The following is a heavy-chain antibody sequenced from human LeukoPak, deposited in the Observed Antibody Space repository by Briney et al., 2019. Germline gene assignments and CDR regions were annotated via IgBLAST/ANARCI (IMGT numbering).Heavy chain of an antibody. CDR1: GGSISSYY. D-gene: IGHD3-22*01. V-gene: IGHV4-59*01. CDR3: ARGTYSSGYYYYFDY. Sequence: SETLSLTCTVSGGSISSYYWSWIRQSPGKGLEWIGYIYYSGSTKYNPSLKSRVIISVDTSKNQFSLKLYSVTAADTAVYYCARGTYSSGYYYYFDYWGQGTLVTVSS. CDR2: IYYSGST. J-gene: IGHJ4*02.